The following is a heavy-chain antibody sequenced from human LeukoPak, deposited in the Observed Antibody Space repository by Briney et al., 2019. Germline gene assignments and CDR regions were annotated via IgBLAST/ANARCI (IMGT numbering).Heavy chain of an antibody. CDR1: GFTFSSYW. Sequence: GGSLRLSCAASGFTFSSYWMSWVRQAPGKGLEWVANIKQDGSEKYYVDSVKGRFTISRDNAKNSLYLQMNSLRAEDTAVYYCHGPYSSSWPFDYWGQGTLVTVSS. D-gene: IGHD6-13*01. CDR3: HGPYSSSWPFDY. J-gene: IGHJ4*02. V-gene: IGHV3-7*03. CDR2: IKQDGSEK.